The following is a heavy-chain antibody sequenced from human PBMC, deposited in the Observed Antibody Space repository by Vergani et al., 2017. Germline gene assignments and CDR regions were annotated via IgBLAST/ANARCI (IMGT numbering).Heavy chain of an antibody. CDR1: GGTFSSYA. D-gene: IGHD5-12*01. CDR3: ARRVEIVAWNYYYGMDV. V-gene: IGHV1-69*04. Sequence: QVQLVQSGAEVKKPGASVKVSCKASGGTFSSYAISWVRQAPGQGLEWMGRIIPILGIANYAQKFQGRVTITADKSTSTAYMELSSLRSEDTAVYYCARRVEIVAWNYYYGMDVWGQGTTVTVSS. CDR2: IIPILGIA. J-gene: IGHJ6*02.